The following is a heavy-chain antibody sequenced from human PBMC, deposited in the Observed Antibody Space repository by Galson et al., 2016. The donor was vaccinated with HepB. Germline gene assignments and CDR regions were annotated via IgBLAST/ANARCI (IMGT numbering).Heavy chain of an antibody. D-gene: IGHD6-19*01. J-gene: IGHJ6*02. Sequence: SVKVSCKVSGYTLTELSMHWVRQAPGKGLEWMGGFDPEDDETIYAQKFQGRITMTEDPSTDTAYMELSSLRSEDTAVYYCARPGRRIAVGGNYGMDVWGQGTTVTVSS. CDR3: ARPGRRIAVGGNYGMDV. V-gene: IGHV1-24*01. CDR1: GYTLTELS. CDR2: FDPEDDET.